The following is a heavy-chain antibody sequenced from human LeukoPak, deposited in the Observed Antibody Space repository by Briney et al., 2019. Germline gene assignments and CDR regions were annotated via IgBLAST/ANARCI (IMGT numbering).Heavy chain of an antibody. CDR3: AREVNTMVRGVIGGYFDY. CDR1: GYTFTGYY. V-gene: IGHV1-2*02. Sequence: GASVKVSCKASGYTFTGYYMHWVRQAPGQGLVWMGWINPNSGGTNYAQKFQGRVTMTRDTSISTAYMELSRLRSDDTAVYYCAREVNTMVRGVIGGYFDYWGQGTLVTVSS. CDR2: INPNSGGT. D-gene: IGHD3-10*01. J-gene: IGHJ4*02.